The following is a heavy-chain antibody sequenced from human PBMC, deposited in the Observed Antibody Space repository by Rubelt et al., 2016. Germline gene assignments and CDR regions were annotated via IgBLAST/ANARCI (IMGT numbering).Heavy chain of an antibody. V-gene: IGHV7-4-1*02. CDR3: AREMAVAGTVGYYYYGMDV. J-gene: IGHJ6*02. Sequence: QVQLVQSGAEVEKPGASVKVSCKASGYTFTSYGISWVRQAPGQGLEWMGWINTNTGNPTYAQGFTGRFVFSLDTSVSTAYLKFRSLKAEDTAVYYWAREMAVAGTVGYYYYGMDVWGQGTTVTVSS. D-gene: IGHD6-19*01. CDR2: INTNTGNP. CDR1: GYTFTSYG.